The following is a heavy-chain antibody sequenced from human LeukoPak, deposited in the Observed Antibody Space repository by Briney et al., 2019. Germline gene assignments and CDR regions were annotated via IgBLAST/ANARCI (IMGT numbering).Heavy chain of an antibody. D-gene: IGHD3-22*01. V-gene: IGHV3-20*04. J-gene: IGHJ4*02. CDR2: INWNGGST. Sequence: GGSLRPSCAASGFTFDDYLMNWVRQAPGKGLEWVSSINWNGGSTGYADSVKGRFTISRDNAKKSLYLQMNSLRAEDTALYYCARGYYYDSSAYPGDYWGQGTLVTVSS. CDR3: ARGYYYDSSAYPGDY. CDR1: GFTFDDYL.